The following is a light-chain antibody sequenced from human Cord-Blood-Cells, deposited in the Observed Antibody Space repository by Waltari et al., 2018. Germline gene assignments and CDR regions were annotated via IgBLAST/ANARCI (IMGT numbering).Light chain of an antibody. V-gene: IGLV2-14*03. CDR2: DVS. J-gene: IGLJ1*01. Sequence: QSALTPPASVSGSPGQSITISCTGTSSDVGGYNYVSWYQQHPGKAPKLMIYDVSNRPSGVSNRFSGSKSGNTASLTISGLQAEDEADYYCSSYTSSNPYVFGTGTKVTVL. CDR1: SSDVGGYNY. CDR3: SSYTSSNPYV.